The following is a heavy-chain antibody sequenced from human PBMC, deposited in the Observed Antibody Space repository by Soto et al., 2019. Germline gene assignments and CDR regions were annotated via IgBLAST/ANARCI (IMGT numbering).Heavy chain of an antibody. CDR1: GYTFTSYG. V-gene: IGHV1-18*04. CDR2: ISAYNGNT. D-gene: IGHD1-1*01. CDR3: ARVGGTTGTTGPFRLGYYYYGMDV. J-gene: IGHJ6*02. Sequence: QVQLVQSGAEVKKPGASVKVSCKASGYTFTSYGISWVRQAPGQGLEWMGWISAYNGNTNYAQKLQGRVTMTTDTSTSTAYMELRSLRSDDTAVYYCARVGGTTGTTGPFRLGYYYYGMDVWGQGTTVTVSS.